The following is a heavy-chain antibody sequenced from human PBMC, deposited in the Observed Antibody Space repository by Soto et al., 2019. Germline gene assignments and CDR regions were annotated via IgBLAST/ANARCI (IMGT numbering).Heavy chain of an antibody. V-gene: IGHV1-69*06. CDR3: ARIGAVQLERLGYGMDV. D-gene: IGHD1-1*01. CDR2: IIPIFGTA. Sequence: QVQLVQSGAEVKKPGSSVKVSCKASGGTFSSYAISWVRQAPGQGLEWMGGIIPIFGTANYAQKFQGRVTITADKSTSTAYMELSSLRSEDTAVYYCARIGAVQLERLGYGMDVWGPGTTVNVSS. J-gene: IGHJ6*02. CDR1: GGTFSSYA.